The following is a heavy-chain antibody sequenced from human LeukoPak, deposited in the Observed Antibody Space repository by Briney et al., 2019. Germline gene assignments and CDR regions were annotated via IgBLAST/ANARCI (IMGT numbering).Heavy chain of an antibody. D-gene: IGHD2-2*01. CDR2: ISYDGSNK. CDR1: GFTFSSYA. J-gene: IGHJ4*02. V-gene: IGHV3-30-3*01. CDR3: ARVDQPLRIFDY. Sequence: GRSLRLSCAASGFTFSSYAMHWVRQAPGKGLEWVAVISYDGSNKYYADSVKGRFTISRDNSKNTLYLQMNSLRAEDTAVYYCARVDQPLRIFDYWGQGTLVTVSS.